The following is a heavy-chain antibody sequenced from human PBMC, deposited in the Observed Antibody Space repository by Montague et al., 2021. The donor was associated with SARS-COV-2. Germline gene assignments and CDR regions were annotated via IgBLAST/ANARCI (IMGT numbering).Heavy chain of an antibody. CDR2: TNDRGST. Sequence: SETLSLTCAVYGGSFSGYYWTWIRQPPGKGLEWVGETNDRGSTNYNPSFESRLTMSVDTSKNQFSLRLKSVSAADTAVYYCARGQVTIFGVLIMLPAAWAVDDWGQGTTVTVSS. V-gene: IGHV4-34*01. D-gene: IGHD3-3*01. CDR1: GGSFSGYY. CDR3: ARGQVTIFGVLIMLPAAWAVDD. J-gene: IGHJ3*01.